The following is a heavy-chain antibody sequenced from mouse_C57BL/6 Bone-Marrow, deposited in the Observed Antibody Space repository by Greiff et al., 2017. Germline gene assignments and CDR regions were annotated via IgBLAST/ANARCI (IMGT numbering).Heavy chain of an antibody. CDR1: GYTFTSYW. CDR3: ARGMGYYGSSYDY. J-gene: IGHJ2*01. V-gene: IGHV1-59*01. Sequence: VQLQQSGAELVRPGTSVKLSCKASGYTFTSYWMHWVKQRPGQGLEWIGVIDPSDSYTNYNQKFKGKATLTVDTSSSTAYMQLSSLTSEDSAVYYCARGMGYYGSSYDYWGQGTTLTVSS. D-gene: IGHD1-1*01. CDR2: IDPSDSYT.